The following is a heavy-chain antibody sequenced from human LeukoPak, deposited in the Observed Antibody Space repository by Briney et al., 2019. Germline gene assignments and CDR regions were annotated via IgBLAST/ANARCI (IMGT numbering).Heavy chain of an antibody. J-gene: IGHJ6*03. Sequence: SVTVSCKASGGTFSSYAISWLGRAPGQGLGWRGGLIPIFGTANYAQKFQGRVTITTDESTSTAYMELSSLRSEDTAVYYCARDPGGARVRYYYMDVWGKGTTVTVSS. D-gene: IGHD1-26*01. V-gene: IGHV1-69*05. CDR3: ARDPGGARVRYYYMDV. CDR1: GGTFSSYA. CDR2: LIPIFGTA.